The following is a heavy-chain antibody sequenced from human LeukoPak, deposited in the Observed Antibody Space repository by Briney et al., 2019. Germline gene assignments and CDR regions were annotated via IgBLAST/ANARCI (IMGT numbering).Heavy chain of an antibody. J-gene: IGHJ3*01. CDR2: TYYRSEWYS. Sequence: SQTLSLTCAISGDSVSNKRATWIWIRQSPSRGLEYLGRTYYRSEWYSEYAVSVRSRLTINPDTSKNQFSLHLNSVTPEDTAVYHCARVPTLGAFDLWGPGTMVTVSS. CDR3: ARVPTLGAFDL. CDR1: GDSVSNKRAT. V-gene: IGHV6-1*01.